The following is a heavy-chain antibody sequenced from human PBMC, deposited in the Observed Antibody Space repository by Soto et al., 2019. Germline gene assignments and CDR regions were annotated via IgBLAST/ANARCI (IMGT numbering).Heavy chain of an antibody. CDR1: GFTFSTYW. CDR2: IKQDGGDT. CDR3: ARLYPGSGWPYHYYGMDV. J-gene: IGHJ6*02. Sequence: EVQLVESGGGLVQPGGSLRLSCAASGFTFSTYWMSWVRQAPGKGLEWVAEIKQDGGDTYYVDSVKGRFTISRDNDENSVYLQMNSLRAEDTAVYYCARLYPGSGWPYHYYGMDVWGQGTTVTVSS. D-gene: IGHD6-19*01. V-gene: IGHV3-7*01.